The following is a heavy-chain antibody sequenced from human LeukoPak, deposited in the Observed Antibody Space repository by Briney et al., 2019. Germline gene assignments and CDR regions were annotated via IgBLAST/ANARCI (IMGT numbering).Heavy chain of an antibody. D-gene: IGHD3-3*01. Sequence: PGGSLRLSCTASGFTFSNCGMHWVRRAPGKGLEWVAIISNDGSRKYYAHSVEGRFTISRDNSKNTLYLQMDSLRAEDTAVYYCARDRAWNYFDYWGQGTLVTVSS. J-gene: IGHJ4*02. CDR3: ARDRAWNYFDY. V-gene: IGHV3-30*03. CDR2: ISNDGSRK. CDR1: GFTFSNCG.